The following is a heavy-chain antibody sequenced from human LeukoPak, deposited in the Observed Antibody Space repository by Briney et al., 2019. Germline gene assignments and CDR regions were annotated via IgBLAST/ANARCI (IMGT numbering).Heavy chain of an antibody. J-gene: IGHJ5*02. Sequence: GGSLRLSCAASGFTFSSYAMHWVRQAPGKGLEWVAVISYDGSNKYYADSVKGRFTISRDNSKNTLYLQMNGLRAEDTAVYYCARDPQGDYCSSTSCYMNWFDPWGQGTLVTVSS. V-gene: IGHV3-30-3*01. D-gene: IGHD2-2*02. CDR1: GFTFSSYA. CDR2: ISYDGSNK. CDR3: ARDPQGDYCSSTSCYMNWFDP.